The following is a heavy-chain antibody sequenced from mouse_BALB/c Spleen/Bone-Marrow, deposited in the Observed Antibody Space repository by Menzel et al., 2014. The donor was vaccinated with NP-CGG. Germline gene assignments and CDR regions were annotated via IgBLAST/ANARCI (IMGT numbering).Heavy chain of an antibody. J-gene: IGHJ3*01. Sequence: EVKLMESGGGLVQPGGSLRLSCATSGFTFTDNYMTWVRQPPGKALEWLGFFRNKANGYTTEYSASVKGRFTISRDNSQSILYLQMNTLRAEDSATYYCARDSDWFAYWGQGTLVTVSA. V-gene: IGHV7-3*02. CDR3: ARDSDWFAY. CDR1: GFTFTDNY. CDR2: FRNKANGYTT.